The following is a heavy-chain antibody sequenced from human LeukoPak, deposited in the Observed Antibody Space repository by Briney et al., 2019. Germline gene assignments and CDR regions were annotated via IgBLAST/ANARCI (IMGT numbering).Heavy chain of an antibody. CDR2: INPNSGGT. Sequence: ASVKVSCKASGYTFTGYYMHWVRQAPGQGLEWMGWINPNSGGTNYAQKFQGRVTMTRDTSISTAYMELRSLRSDDTAVYYCARWRDTKTGYSDYWGQGTLVTVSS. CDR3: ARWRDTKTGYSDY. J-gene: IGHJ4*02. D-gene: IGHD3-9*01. CDR1: GYTFTGYY. V-gene: IGHV1-2*02.